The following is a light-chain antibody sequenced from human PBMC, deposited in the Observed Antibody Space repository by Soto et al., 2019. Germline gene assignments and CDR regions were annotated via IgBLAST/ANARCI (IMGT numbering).Light chain of an antibody. Sequence: QSALTQPASVSGSAGQSITISCSGTMRDVGAYNLVSWYQQHPGTAPKLIIYEVRNRPSGISSRFSGSRSGNTASLTISGLQPEDEGAYYCSAYTARSTLVFGGGTKVTVL. J-gene: IGLJ3*02. CDR1: MRDVGAYNL. V-gene: IGLV2-14*01. CDR3: SAYTARSTLV. CDR2: EVR.